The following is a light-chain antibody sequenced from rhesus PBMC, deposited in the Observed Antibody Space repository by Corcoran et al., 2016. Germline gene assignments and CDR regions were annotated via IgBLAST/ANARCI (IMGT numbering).Light chain of an antibody. CDR3: SSYTSRSTFV. CDR1: SSDIGAYNR. J-gene: IGLJ1*01. CDR2: EVN. Sequence: QAAPTQSPSVSGSPGQSVTIFCAGTSSDIGAYNRVSWYQQHPHKVPKLIIYEVNQRPSGVSDRFSGSKSGNTASLTISGLQAEDEADYYCSSYTSRSTFVFGGGTRLTVL. V-gene: IGLV2-13*03.